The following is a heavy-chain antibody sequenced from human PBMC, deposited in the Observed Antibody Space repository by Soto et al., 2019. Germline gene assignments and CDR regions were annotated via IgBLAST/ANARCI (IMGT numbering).Heavy chain of an antibody. CDR3: AKGRSYYYYYGVDV. CDR2: INPNSGGT. J-gene: IGHJ6*02. Sequence: ASVKVSCKASGYTFTGYYMHWVRQAPGQGLEWMGWINPNSGGTNYAQKFQGWVTMTRDTSISTAYMELNSLRAEDTALYYCAKGRSYYYYYGVDVWGQGTTVTVSS. CDR1: GYTFTGYY. V-gene: IGHV1-2*04.